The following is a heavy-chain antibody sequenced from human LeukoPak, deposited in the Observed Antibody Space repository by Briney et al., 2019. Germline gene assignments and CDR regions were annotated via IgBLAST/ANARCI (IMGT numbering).Heavy chain of an antibody. CDR1: GYTFTGYY. CDR3: AEASIPHDFSCGYATYYYYYLDA. J-gene: IGHJ6*03. Sequence: ASVEVSCKASGYTFTGYYMHWVRQAPGQGLEWMGRINPNSGGTNYAQKFQGRVTITTDASISTAYMELSRLRSDDPAGYSCAEASIPHDFSCGYATYYYYYLDAWGKGTTVTVSS. CDR2: INPNSGGT. V-gene: IGHV1-2*06. D-gene: IGHD3-3*01.